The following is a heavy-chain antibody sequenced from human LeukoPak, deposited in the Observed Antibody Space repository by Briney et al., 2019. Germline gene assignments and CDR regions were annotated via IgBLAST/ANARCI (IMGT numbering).Heavy chain of an antibody. V-gene: IGHV4-34*01. D-gene: IGHD2-8*02. CDR3: ARDAMVTTGDWFDP. J-gene: IGHJ5*02. Sequence: SETLSLTCAVYGGSFSGYYWSWIRQPPGKGLEWIGYIYHSGSTYYNPSLKSRVTISVDRSKNQFSLKLSSVTAADTAVYYCARDAMVTTGDWFDPWGQGTLVTVSS. CDR2: IYHSGST. CDR1: GGSFSGYY.